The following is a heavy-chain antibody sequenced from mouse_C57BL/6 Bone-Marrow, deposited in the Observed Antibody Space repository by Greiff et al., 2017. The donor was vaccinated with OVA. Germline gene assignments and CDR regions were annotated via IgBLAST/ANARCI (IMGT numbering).Heavy chain of an antibody. CDR1: GYTFTDYY. D-gene: IGHD4-1*01. Sequence: VQLQQSGPVLVKPGASVKMSCKASGYTFTDYYMNWVKQSHGKSLEWIGVINPYNGGTSYNQKFKGKATLTVDKSSSTAYMELNSLTSEDSAVYYCARSANWEFAYWGQGTLVTVSA. V-gene: IGHV1-19*01. J-gene: IGHJ3*01. CDR2: INPYNGGT. CDR3: ARSANWEFAY.